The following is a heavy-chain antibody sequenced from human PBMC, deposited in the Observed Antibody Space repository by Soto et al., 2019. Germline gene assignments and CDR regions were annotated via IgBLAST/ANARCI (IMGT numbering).Heavy chain of an antibody. Sequence: SGPTLVNPTQTLTLTCTFSGFSLSTSGVGVGWIRQPPGKALEWLALIYWDDDKRYSPSLKSRHTITKDTSKNQVVLTMTNMDPVDTATYYCAHSPRYCSSTTCYTYHYYYYYGMDVWGQGTTVTVSS. J-gene: IGHJ6*02. CDR1: GFSLSTSGVG. CDR3: AHSPRYCSSTTCYTYHYYYYYGMDV. D-gene: IGHD2-2*02. CDR2: IYWDDDK. V-gene: IGHV2-5*02.